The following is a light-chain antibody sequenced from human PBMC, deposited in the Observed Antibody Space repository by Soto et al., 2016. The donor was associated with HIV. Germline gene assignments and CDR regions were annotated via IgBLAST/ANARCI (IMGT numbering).Light chain of an antibody. CDR3: QVWGTDSDWV. J-gene: IGLJ3*02. CDR1: NIGSRA. Sequence: SYVLTQPPSVSVAPGKTATFTCGGYNIGSRAVHWYQQKTGQAPVLVVRFDGDRPSAIPERFSVSDSGNAAILTISTVEAGDEADYYCQVWGTDSDWVFGGGTKLTVL. CDR2: FDG. V-gene: IGLV3-21*01.